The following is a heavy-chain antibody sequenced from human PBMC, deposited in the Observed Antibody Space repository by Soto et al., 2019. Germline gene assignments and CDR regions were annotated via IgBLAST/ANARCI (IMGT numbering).Heavy chain of an antibody. V-gene: IGHV1-3*01. Sequence: QVQLVQSGAEVKKPGASVSLSCKVSGKSFDNFAVHWVRQTPGQRPEWMGRINVGDDKTKYSEKFQGRVIVSYDTSATTAYMELRALSSEDTAVYYCARAKYDYIWGSYHPFDQWAQGAQVTVAS. J-gene: IGHJ4*02. CDR1: GKSFDNFA. CDR2: INVGDDKT. CDR3: ARAKYDYIWGSYHPFDQ. D-gene: IGHD3-16*02.